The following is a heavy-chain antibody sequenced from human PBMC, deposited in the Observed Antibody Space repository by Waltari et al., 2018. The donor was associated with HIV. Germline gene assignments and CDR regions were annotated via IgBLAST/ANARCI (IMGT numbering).Heavy chain of an antibody. Sequence: QVQLVQSGAEVKKPGASVKVSCKASGYTFTGYYMHWVRQAPGQGLEWMGWINPNSGGTNYAQKFQGWVTMTRDTSISTAYMELGRLRSDDTAVYYCARDRPYCTGGVCYTPPRAGDGMDVWGQGTTVTVSS. V-gene: IGHV1-2*04. J-gene: IGHJ6*02. CDR2: INPNSGGT. CDR3: ARDRPYCTGGVCYTPPRAGDGMDV. CDR1: GYTFTGYY. D-gene: IGHD2-8*02.